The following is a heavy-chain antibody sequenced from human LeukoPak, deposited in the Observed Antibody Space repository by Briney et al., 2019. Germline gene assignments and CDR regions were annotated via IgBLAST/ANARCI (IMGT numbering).Heavy chain of an antibody. D-gene: IGHD1-1*01. Sequence: SETLSLTCTVSGSISSYYWSWIRQPPGKGLEWIGYIYTSGSTNYNPSLKSRVTISVDTSKNQFSLNLSSVTAADTGVYFCARDHNYAFDNWGQGTLVSVAS. CDR3: ARDHNYAFDN. CDR1: GSISSYY. V-gene: IGHV4-4*09. CDR2: IYTSGST. J-gene: IGHJ4*02.